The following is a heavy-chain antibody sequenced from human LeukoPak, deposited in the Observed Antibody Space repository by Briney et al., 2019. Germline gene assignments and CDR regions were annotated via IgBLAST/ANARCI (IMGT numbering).Heavy chain of an antibody. CDR3: ARSGRGGAFDI. CDR2: ISGSDGST. D-gene: IGHD1-26*01. Sequence: GGSLRLSCAASGFTFSNYAMSWVRQAPGKGLEWVSAISGSDGSTNYADSVKGRFAISRDNSKNTLYLQMNSLRAEDTAVYYCARSGRGGAFDIWGQGTMVTVSS. J-gene: IGHJ3*02. V-gene: IGHV3-23*01. CDR1: GFTFSNYA.